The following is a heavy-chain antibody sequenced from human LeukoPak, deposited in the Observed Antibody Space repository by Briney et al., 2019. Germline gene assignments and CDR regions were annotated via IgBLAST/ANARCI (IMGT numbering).Heavy chain of an antibody. J-gene: IGHJ4*02. CDR1: GYSISSGYY. Sequence: PSETLSLTCTVSGYSISSGYYWGWIRQPPGKGLEWIGSIYHSGSTYYNPSLKSRDTISVDTSKNQFSLKLSSVTAADTAVYYCATRLGYCSSTSCYSVWGQGTLVTVSS. CDR2: IYHSGST. CDR3: ATRLGYCSSTSCYSV. D-gene: IGHD2-2*01. V-gene: IGHV4-38-2*02.